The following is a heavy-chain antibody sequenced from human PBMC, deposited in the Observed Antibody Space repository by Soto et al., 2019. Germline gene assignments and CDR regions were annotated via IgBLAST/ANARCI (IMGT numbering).Heavy chain of an antibody. CDR3: ARDDSFYGEPGYGMNV. CDR1: GATISSGGFY. D-gene: IGHD4-17*01. J-gene: IGHJ6*02. V-gene: IGHV4-31*03. Sequence: QVQLQESGPGLVEASQTLSLTCTVSGATISSGGFYWSWIRQRPGKGLEWIGHIYYTGSTYYNPSLNSRVTISVDMSRNQFSLKLRSVTAADTVKYFCARDDSFYGEPGYGMNVWGQGTTVTVSS. CDR2: IYYTGST.